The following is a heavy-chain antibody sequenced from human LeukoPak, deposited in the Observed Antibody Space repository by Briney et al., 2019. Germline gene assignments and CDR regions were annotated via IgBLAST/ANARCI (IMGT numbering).Heavy chain of an antibody. Sequence: PGGSLRLSCAASGFSFRSYGMHWVRQAPGKGLEWVAVISYDGSNKYYADSVKGRFTISRDNSKNTLFLQMNSLRGEDTAVYYCAKDNNGAAAGIIPGAFDIWGQGTMVTVSS. CDR1: GFSFRSYG. V-gene: IGHV3-30*18. CDR3: AKDNNGAAAGIIPGAFDI. CDR2: ISYDGSNK. J-gene: IGHJ3*02. D-gene: IGHD6-13*01.